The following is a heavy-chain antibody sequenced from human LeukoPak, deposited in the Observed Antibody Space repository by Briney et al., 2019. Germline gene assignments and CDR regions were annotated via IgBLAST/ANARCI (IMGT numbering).Heavy chain of an antibody. CDR3: ARAVYRMSVTGAPFDY. CDR1: GGSIRSFY. Sequence: PSETLSLTCTVSGGSIRSFYWIWIRQPPGKGLEWIGYIYYSGSANYNPSLKSRVTISVDTSKNQFSLKLNSVTAADTAVYYCARAVYRMSVTGAPFDYWGQGTLVTVSS. V-gene: IGHV4-59*01. J-gene: IGHJ4*02. D-gene: IGHD5/OR15-5a*01. CDR2: IYYSGSA.